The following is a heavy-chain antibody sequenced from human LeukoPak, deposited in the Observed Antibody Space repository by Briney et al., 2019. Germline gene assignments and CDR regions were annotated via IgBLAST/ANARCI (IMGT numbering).Heavy chain of an antibody. D-gene: IGHD3-10*01. CDR3: TRGGFGELYHFDY. CDR2: FIPIFGTA. Sequence: SVKVSCKASGNSFNKYAITWVRQAPGQGLEWMGEFIPIFGTAKYAKKFQGRVTITADKSTSTAYMDLNSLRSEDTAVYYCTRGGFGELYHFDYWSQGTLVTVSS. CDR1: GNSFNKYA. J-gene: IGHJ4*02. V-gene: IGHV1-69*06.